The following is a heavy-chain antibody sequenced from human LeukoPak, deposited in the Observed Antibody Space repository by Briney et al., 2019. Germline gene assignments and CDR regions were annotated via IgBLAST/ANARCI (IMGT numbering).Heavy chain of an antibody. CDR3: ARSPRLGRYGYGPWELPVSYFDY. V-gene: IGHV4-38-2*02. CDR1: GYSINSGYY. J-gene: IGHJ4*02. CDR2: IYHSGNT. D-gene: IGHD1-26*01. Sequence: SETLSLTCTVSGYSINSGYYWGWIRPPPGKGLEWIGSIYHSGNTYYNSSLKSRVTISVDTSKNQFSLKLSSVTAADTAVYYCARSPRLGRYGYGPWELPVSYFDYWGQGTLVTVSS.